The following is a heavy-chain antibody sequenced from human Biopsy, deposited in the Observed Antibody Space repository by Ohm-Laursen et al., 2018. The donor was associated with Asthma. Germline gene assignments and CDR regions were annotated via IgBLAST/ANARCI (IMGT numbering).Heavy chain of an antibody. CDR1: GDSFSNYA. V-gene: IGHV1-69*13. CDR3: ARVQKSPGDRWFDP. Sequence: ASVKVSCKASGDSFSNYAISWVRQAPRQGLEWMGGLIPVLGTADYAQMFEGRVTITADESTSTAYMELSRLTSDDTAVYYCARVQKSPGDRWFDPWGQGTLVTVSS. J-gene: IGHJ5*02. D-gene: IGHD7-27*01. CDR2: LIPVLGTA.